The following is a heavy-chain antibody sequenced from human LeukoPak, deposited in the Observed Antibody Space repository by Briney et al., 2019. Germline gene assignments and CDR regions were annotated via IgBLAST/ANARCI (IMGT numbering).Heavy chain of an antibody. CDR3: AKEGDSNYFYYYYGMDV. CDR1: GFTFSSYG. D-gene: IGHD4-11*01. J-gene: IGHJ6*02. CDR2: ISYDGSNK. V-gene: IGHV3-30*18. Sequence: GGSLRLSCAASGFTFSSYGMHWVRQAPGKGLEWVAVISYDGSNKYYADSVKGRFTISRDNSKNTLYLQMNSLRAEDTAVYYCAKEGDSNYFYYYYGMDVWGQGTTVTVSS.